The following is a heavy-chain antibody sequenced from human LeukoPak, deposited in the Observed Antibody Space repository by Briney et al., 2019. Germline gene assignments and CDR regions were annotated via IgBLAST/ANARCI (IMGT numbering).Heavy chain of an antibody. Sequence: SETLSLTCAVYGGSFSGYYWSWIRQPPGKGLEWIGEINHSGSTNYNPSLKSRVTISVDASKNQFSLKLSSVTAADTAVYYCARGTSMITFGGVIPSFDYWGQGTLVTVSS. CDR3: ARGTSMITFGGVIPSFDY. CDR1: GGSFSGYY. V-gene: IGHV4-34*01. D-gene: IGHD3-16*02. J-gene: IGHJ4*02. CDR2: INHSGST.